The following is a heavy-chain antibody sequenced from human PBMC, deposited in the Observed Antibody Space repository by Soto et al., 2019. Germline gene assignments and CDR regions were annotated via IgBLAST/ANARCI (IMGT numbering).Heavy chain of an antibody. D-gene: IGHD3-9*01. CDR3: ATRINCDILTGAPTNGMDV. Sequence: QVQLVESGGGVVQPGRSLRLSCAASGFTFSSYAMHWVRQAPGKGLEWVAVISYDGSNKYYADSVKGRFTISRDNSKNTLYLRMNSLRAEDTAVYYCATRINCDILTGAPTNGMDVWGQGTTVTVSS. CDR2: ISYDGSNK. J-gene: IGHJ6*02. V-gene: IGHV3-30-3*01. CDR1: GFTFSSYA.